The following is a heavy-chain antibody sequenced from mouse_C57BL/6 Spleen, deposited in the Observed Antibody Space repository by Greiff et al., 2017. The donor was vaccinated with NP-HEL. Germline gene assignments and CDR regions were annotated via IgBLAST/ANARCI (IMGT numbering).Heavy chain of an antibody. Sequence: VQLQQSGPELVKPGASVKIPCKASGYTFTDYNMDWVKQSHGKSLEWIGDINPNNGGTIYNQKFKGKATLTVDKSSSTAYMELRSLTSEDTAVYYCARSLYYGSSYLFAYWGQGTLVTVSA. J-gene: IGHJ3*01. CDR2: INPNNGGT. D-gene: IGHD1-1*01. V-gene: IGHV1-18*01. CDR3: ARSLYYGSSYLFAY. CDR1: GYTFTDYN.